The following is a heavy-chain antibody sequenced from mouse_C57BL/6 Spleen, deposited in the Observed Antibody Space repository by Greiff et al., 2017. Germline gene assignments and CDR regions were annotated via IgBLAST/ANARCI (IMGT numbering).Heavy chain of an antibody. CDR3: ARPIITTVVAPDFDY. CDR1: GYTFTSYW. V-gene: IGHV1-64*01. J-gene: IGHJ2*01. Sequence: QVQLQQPGAELVKPGASVKLSCKASGYTFTSYWMHWVKQRPGQGLEWIGMIHPNSGSTNYNEKFKSKATLTVDKSSSTAYMQLSSLTSEDSAVYYCARPIITTVVAPDFDYWGQGTTLTVSS. D-gene: IGHD1-1*01. CDR2: IHPNSGST.